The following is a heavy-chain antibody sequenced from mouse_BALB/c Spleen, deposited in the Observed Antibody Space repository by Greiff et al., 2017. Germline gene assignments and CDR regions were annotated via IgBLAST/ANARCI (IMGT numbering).Heavy chain of an antibody. CDR1: GFTFSSFG. D-gene: IGHD1-1*01. Sequence: EVKLMESGGGLVQPGGSRKLSCAASGFTFSSFGMHWVRQAPEKGLEWVAYISSGSSTIYYADTVKGRFTISRDNPKNTLFLQMTSLRSEDTAMYYCARWGLLYAMDYWGQGTSVTVSS. J-gene: IGHJ4*01. V-gene: IGHV5-17*02. CDR2: ISSGSSTI. CDR3: ARWGLLYAMDY.